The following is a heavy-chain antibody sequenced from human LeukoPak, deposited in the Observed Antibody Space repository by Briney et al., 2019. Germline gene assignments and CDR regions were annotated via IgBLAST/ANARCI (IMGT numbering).Heavy chain of an antibody. CDR3: TTCGGDCYSAPYYYYYGMDV. J-gene: IGHJ6*02. CDR2: IKSKTDGGTT. D-gene: IGHD2-21*02. V-gene: IGHV3-15*01. CDR1: GFTFSNAW. Sequence: GGSLRLSCAASGFTFSNAWMSWGRQAPGKGLEWVGRIKSKTDGGTTDYAAPVKGRFTISRDDSKNTLYLQMNSLKTEDTAVYYCTTCGGDCYSAPYYYYYGMDVWGQGTTVTVSS.